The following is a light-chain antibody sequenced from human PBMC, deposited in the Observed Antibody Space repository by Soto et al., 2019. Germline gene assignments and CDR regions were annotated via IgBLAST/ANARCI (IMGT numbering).Light chain of an antibody. CDR3: QQYNSYSLT. J-gene: IGKJ4*01. CDR2: KAS. CDR1: QGISSW. Sequence: DIQMTQSPSTLSASVGDTVTITCRASQGISSWLAWYQQKPGKTPKLLLYKASSLESGVPSRFSGSGSGTDFTLTISRLQPDDFATYYCQQYNSYSLTFGGGTKVEIK. V-gene: IGKV1-5*03.